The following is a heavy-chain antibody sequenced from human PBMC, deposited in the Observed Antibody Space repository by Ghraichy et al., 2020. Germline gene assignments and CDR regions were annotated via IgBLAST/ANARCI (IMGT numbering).Heavy chain of an antibody. Sequence: SETLSLTCSVSGGSISGSSYYWGWIRQPPGKGLQCIGSIYYSGTTYYNPALKSRATISVDTSKNQISLRLSSVTASDTALYYCARHFVRERFIASLYSWFDPWGPRTLFTVSS. V-gene: IGHV4-39*01. CDR2: IYYSGTT. CDR1: GGSISGSSYY. CDR3: ARHFVRERFIASLYSWFDP. J-gene: IGHJ5*02. D-gene: IGHD1-1*01.